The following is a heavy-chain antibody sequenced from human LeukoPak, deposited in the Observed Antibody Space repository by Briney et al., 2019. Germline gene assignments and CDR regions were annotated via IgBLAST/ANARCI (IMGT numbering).Heavy chain of an antibody. CDR1: GYTFTSYY. V-gene: IGHV1-46*01. D-gene: IGHD6-6*01. CDR3: ATPGEQLVLILDY. J-gene: IGHJ4*02. Sequence: GASVKVSCKASGYTFTSYYMHWVRQAPGQGLEWMGIINPSGGSTSYAQKFQGRVTMTRDMSTSTVYMELSSLRSEDTAVYYCATPGEQLVLILDYWGQGTLVTVSS. CDR2: INPSGGST.